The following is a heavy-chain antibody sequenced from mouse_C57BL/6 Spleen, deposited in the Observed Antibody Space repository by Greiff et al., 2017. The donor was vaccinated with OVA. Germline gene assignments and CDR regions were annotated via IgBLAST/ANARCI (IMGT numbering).Heavy chain of an antibody. V-gene: IGHV1-85*01. CDR1: GYTFTSYD. Sequence: VQVVESGPELVKPGASVKLSCKASGYTFTSYDINWVKQRPGQGLEWIGWIYPRDGSTKYNEKFKGKATLTVDTSSSTAYMELHSLTSEDSAVYFCARYYYGSSSYWYFDVWGTGTTVTVSS. D-gene: IGHD1-1*01. J-gene: IGHJ1*03. CDR2: IYPRDGST. CDR3: ARYYYGSSSYWYFDV.